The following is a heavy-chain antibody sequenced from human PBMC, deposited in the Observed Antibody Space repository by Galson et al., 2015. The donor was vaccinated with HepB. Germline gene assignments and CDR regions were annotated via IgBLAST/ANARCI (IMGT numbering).Heavy chain of an antibody. J-gene: IGHJ4*02. V-gene: IGHV3-11*01. CDR1: GFTFSDYY. CDR2: ISSSGSTI. Sequence: LSCAASGFTFSDYYMHWIRQAPGKGLEWVSYISSSGSTIYYADSVKGRFTIPRDNAKNSVYLQMNSLRAEDTAVYYCARDYILWGFDYWGQGTLVTVSS. D-gene: IGHD2-21*01. CDR3: ARDYILWGFDY.